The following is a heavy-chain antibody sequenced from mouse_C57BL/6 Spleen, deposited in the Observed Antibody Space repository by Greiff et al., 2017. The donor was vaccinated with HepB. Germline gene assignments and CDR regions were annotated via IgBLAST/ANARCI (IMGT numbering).Heavy chain of an antibody. V-gene: IGHV1-76*01. CDR3: AREGYDYDEGAWFAY. Sequence: VQVVESGAELVRPGASVKLSCKASGYTFTDYYINWVKQRPGQGLEWIARIYPGSGNTYYNEKFKGKATLTAEKSSSTAYMQLSSLTSEDSAVYFCAREGYDYDEGAWFAYWGQGTLVTVSA. CDR1: GYTFTDYY. D-gene: IGHD2-4*01. J-gene: IGHJ3*01. CDR2: IYPGSGNT.